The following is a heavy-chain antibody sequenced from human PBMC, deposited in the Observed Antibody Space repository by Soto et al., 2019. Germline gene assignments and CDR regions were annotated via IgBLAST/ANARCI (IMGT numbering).Heavy chain of an antibody. V-gene: IGHV3-23*01. CDR2: ISGSGGHT. J-gene: IGHJ5*01. D-gene: IGHD2-2*01. Sequence: EVQLLESGGGLIQPGGCLRLSCRASGFAFSSFAMSWVRQAPGKGLEWVSGISGSGGHTYYADSVRGRFTISRDNSNNTLYVQMNSLRAEDTAVYYCAKDRREVVPDNWFNFWGQGTLVTVSS. CDR1: GFAFSSFA. CDR3: AKDRREVVPDNWFNF.